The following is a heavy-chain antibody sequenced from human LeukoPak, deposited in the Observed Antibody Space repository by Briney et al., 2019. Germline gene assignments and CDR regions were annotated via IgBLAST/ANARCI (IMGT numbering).Heavy chain of an antibody. CDR3: AKASNSGYFYGSGRYENWFDA. D-gene: IGHD3-10*01. CDR2: IPYDGGNK. Sequence: GGSLRLSCGTSGFSFSAYGMHWVRQAPGKGLEWVAVIPYDGGNKFYADSVKGRFTISRDNSQNTMTLQMNSLRAEDTALYYCAKASNSGYFYGSGRYENWFDAWGQGTLVTVSS. CDR1: GFSFSAYG. J-gene: IGHJ5*02. V-gene: IGHV3-30*18.